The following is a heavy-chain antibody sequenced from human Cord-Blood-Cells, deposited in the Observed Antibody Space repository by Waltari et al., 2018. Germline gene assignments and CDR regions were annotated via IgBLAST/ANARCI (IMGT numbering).Heavy chain of an antibody. Sequence: EVQLVESGGGLVQPGGSLRLSCAASGFTFSSYWMSWVRQAPGEGLEWVANIKQDGSEKYYVDSVKGRFTISRDNAKNSLYLQMNSLRAEDTAVYYCAREGSSSWYWFDPWGQGTLVTVSS. D-gene: IGHD6-13*01. J-gene: IGHJ5*02. CDR1: GFTFSSYW. CDR2: IKQDGSEK. V-gene: IGHV3-7*01. CDR3: AREGSSSWYWFDP.